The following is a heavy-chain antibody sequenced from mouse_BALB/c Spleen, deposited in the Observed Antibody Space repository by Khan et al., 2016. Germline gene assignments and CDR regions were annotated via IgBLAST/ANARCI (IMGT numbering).Heavy chain of an antibody. CDR3: ARGDYGISSWFAY. CDR2: ISYSGST. D-gene: IGHD1-1*01. V-gene: IGHV3-2*02. CDR1: GYSITSDYA. Sequence: EVQLQESGPGLVKPSQSLSLTCTVTGYSITSDYAWNWIRQFPGNKLEWMGYISYSGSTSYNPSLKSRISITRDTSKNQFFLQLNSVTTEDTATYYCARGDYGISSWFAYWGQGTLVTVSA. J-gene: IGHJ3*01.